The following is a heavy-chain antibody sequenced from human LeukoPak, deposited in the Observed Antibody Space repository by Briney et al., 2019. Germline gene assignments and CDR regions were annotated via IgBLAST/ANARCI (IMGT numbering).Heavy chain of an antibody. V-gene: IGHV4-31*11. J-gene: IGHJ4*02. CDR3: AREDYVDGGGGSDY. CDR1: GGSISSGGYY. CDR2: IYYTGST. D-gene: IGHD4-17*01. Sequence: PSETLSLTCAVSGGSISSGGYYWSWLRQYPGKGLEGIGYIYYTGSTDYNPSVQSRVTISVDTSKNQFSLKLRSVTAADTAVYYCAREDYVDGGGGSDYWGQGTLVIVSS.